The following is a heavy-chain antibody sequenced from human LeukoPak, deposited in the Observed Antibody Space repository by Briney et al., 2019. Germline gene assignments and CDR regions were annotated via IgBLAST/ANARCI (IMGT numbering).Heavy chain of an antibody. V-gene: IGHV6-1*01. J-gene: IGHJ6*02. CDR2: TYYRSKWYN. CDR3: ARVSIYGSVPPYGMDV. Sequence: PSQTLSLTCAISGGSVSSNSAAWNWIRQSPSRGLEWLGRTYYRSKWYNDYAVSVKSRITINPDTSKNQFSLQLNSVTPEDTAVYYCARVSIYGSVPPYGMDVWGQGTTVTVSS. CDR1: GGSVSSNSAA. D-gene: IGHD3-10*01.